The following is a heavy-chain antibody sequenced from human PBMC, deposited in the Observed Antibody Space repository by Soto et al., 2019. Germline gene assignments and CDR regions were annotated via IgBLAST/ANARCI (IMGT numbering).Heavy chain of an antibody. Sequence: SETLSLTCTVSGGSISSGDCYWSWIRQPPGKGLEWIGYIYYSGSTYYNPSLKSRVTISVDTSKNQFSLKLSSVTAADTAVYYCARSYDFWSGRPGGTVWFDPWGQGTLVTVYS. CDR1: GGSISSGDCY. D-gene: IGHD3-3*01. CDR3: ARSYDFWSGRPGGTVWFDP. V-gene: IGHV4-30-4*01. J-gene: IGHJ5*02. CDR2: IYYSGST.